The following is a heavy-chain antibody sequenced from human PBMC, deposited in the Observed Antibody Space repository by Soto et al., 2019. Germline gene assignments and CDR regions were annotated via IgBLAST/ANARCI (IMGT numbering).Heavy chain of an antibody. Sequence: PSETLSLTCAVYGGSFSGYYWSWIRQPPGKGLEWIGEINYSGSTNYNPSLKSRVTISVDTSKNQFSLKLSSVTAADTAVYYCAGGSSIVGATSGFDYWGQGTLVTVSS. V-gene: IGHV4-34*01. J-gene: IGHJ4*02. CDR2: INYSGST. CDR1: GGSFSGYY. CDR3: AGGSSIVGATSGFDY. D-gene: IGHD1-26*01.